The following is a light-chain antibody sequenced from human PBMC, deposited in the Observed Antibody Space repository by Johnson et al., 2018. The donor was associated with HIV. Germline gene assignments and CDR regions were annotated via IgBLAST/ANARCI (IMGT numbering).Light chain of an antibody. V-gene: IGLV1-51*02. CDR3: GTWDSSLSAYV. CDR2: ENN. CDR1: SSNIGDNY. J-gene: IGLJ1*01. Sequence: QSVLTQPPSVSAAPGQRVTISCSGSSSNIGDNYVSWYQQLPGTAPKLLIYENNKRPSGIPDRFSVSKSGTSATLGITGLQTGDEADYYCGTWDSSLSAYVFGTGTKFTVL.